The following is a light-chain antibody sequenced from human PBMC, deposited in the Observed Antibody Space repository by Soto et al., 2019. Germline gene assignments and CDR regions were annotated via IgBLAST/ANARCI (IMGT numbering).Light chain of an antibody. CDR2: GAS. V-gene: IGKV3-15*01. Sequence: IMMTQSPYTLSVYPGERATLSCRASQSVTNNLAWYQQKPGQAPRLLIYGASTRATGIPARFSGSGSGTEFTLTISSLQSEDFAVYYCQQYNNWWTFGQGTKG. J-gene: IGKJ1*01. CDR3: QQYNNWWT. CDR1: QSVTNN.